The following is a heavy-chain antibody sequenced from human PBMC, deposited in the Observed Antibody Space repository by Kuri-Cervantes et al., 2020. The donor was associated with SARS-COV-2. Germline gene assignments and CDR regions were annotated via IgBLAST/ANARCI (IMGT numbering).Heavy chain of an antibody. V-gene: IGHV3-73*01. D-gene: IGHD3-22*01. J-gene: IGHJ6*02. CDR3: ARDTFDSSGLSYYGMDV. CDR1: GFTFSGSA. CDR2: IRSKANSYAT. Sequence: GGSLRLSCAASGFTFSGSAMHWVRQASGKGLEWVGRIRSKANSYATAYAASVKGRFTISRDNSKNTLYLQMNSLRAEDTAVYYCARDTFDSSGLSYYGMDVWGQGTTVTVSS.